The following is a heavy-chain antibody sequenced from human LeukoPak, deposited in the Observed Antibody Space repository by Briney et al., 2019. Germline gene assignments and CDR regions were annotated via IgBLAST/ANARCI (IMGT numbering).Heavy chain of an antibody. V-gene: IGHV1-69*04. CDR2: IIPILGIA. CDR1: GGTFSSYA. D-gene: IGHD3-10*01. J-gene: IGHJ4*02. Sequence: SVKVSCKASGGTFSSYAISWVRQAPGQGLEWMGRIIPILGIANYAQKFQGRVTITADKSTSTAYMELSRLRSEDTAVYYCARDLRYYGSGSPFDYWGQGTLVTVSS. CDR3: ARDLRYYGSGSPFDY.